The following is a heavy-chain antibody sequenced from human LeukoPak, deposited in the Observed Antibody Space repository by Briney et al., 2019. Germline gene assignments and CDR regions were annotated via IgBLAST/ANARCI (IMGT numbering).Heavy chain of an antibody. Sequence: GGSLRLSCAASGFTFSSYSMNWVRQAPGKGLEGVSYSSSSSSSTIYYADSVKGRFTISRDNAKNSVYLQMNSLRAEDTAVYYCVRGNRDGYNYILDYWGQGTLVTVSS. V-gene: IGHV3-48*04. CDR3: VRGNRDGYNYILDY. D-gene: IGHD5-24*01. CDR1: GFTFSSYS. J-gene: IGHJ4*02. CDR2: SSSSSSSTI.